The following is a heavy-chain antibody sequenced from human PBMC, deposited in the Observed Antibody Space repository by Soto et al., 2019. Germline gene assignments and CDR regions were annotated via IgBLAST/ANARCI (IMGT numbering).Heavy chain of an antibody. CDR3: ASSGNNRLDY. V-gene: IGHV3-48*02. CDR1: GFTFSNYN. D-gene: IGHD5-12*01. J-gene: IGHJ4*02. CDR2: ISGSSGSI. Sequence: PXGSLILSCAASGFTFSNYNMNWVRQAPGKGLDWVSYISGSSGSIYYAGSVKGRFTISRDNAKNSQYLQMNSLRDEDTAVYYCASSGNNRLDYWGQGTLVTVSS.